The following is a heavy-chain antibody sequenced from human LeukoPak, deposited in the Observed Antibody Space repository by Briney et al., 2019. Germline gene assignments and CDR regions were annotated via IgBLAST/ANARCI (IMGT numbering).Heavy chain of an antibody. CDR1: GGSISSSSYY. D-gene: IGHD3-10*01. V-gene: IGHV4-39*01. CDR3: ARGAVRHYYYYYGMDV. CDR2: IYYSGST. Sequence: SETLSLTCTVSGGSISSSSYYWGWIRQPPGKGLEWIGSIYYSGSTYYNPSLKSRVTISVDTSKNQFSLKLSSVTAADTAVYYCARGAVRHYYYYYGMDVWGQGTTVTVSS. J-gene: IGHJ6*02.